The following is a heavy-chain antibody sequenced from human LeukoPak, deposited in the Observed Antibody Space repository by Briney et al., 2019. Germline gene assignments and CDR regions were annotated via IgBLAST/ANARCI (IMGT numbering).Heavy chain of an antibody. CDR2: INPNSGGT. CDR3: GRGGGGSYYTNFDY. J-gene: IGHJ4*02. D-gene: IGHD1-26*01. CDR1: GYTFTGYY. V-gene: IGHV1-2*02. Sequence: ASVKVSCKASGYTFTGYYMHWVRQAPGQGLEWMGWINPNSGGTNYAQKFQGRVTMTRDTSISTAYMELSRLRSDDTAVYYCGRGGGGSYYTNFDYWGQGTLVTVSS.